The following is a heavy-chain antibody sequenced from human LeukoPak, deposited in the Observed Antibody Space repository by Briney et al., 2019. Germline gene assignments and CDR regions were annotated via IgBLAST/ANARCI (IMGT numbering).Heavy chain of an antibody. CDR1: GLGFSSYA. J-gene: IGHJ6*02. CDR3: ARDSHIVGATYYYYGMDV. Sequence: GGSLRLSCEVSGLGFSSYAMSWVRQAPGKGPEWVSVIRESGGSTAYADSVTGRFTISRDNAKNSLYPQMNSLRAEDTAVYYCARDSHIVGATYYYYGMDVWGQGTTVTVSS. D-gene: IGHD1-26*01. CDR2: IRESGGST. V-gene: IGHV3-23*01.